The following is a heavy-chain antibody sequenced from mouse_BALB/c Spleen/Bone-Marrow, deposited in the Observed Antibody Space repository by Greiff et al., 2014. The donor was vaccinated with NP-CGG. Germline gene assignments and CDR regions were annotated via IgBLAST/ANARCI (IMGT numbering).Heavy chain of an antibody. CDR1: GYAFTNYL. V-gene: IGHV1-54*01. J-gene: IGHJ3*01. D-gene: IGHD4-1*01. CDR2: INPGSGGT. Sequence: QVHVKQSGAELVRPGTSVKVSCKASGYAFTNYLIEWIKQRPGQGLEWIGVINPGSGGTNYNEKFKGKATLTADKSSSTAYMQLSSLTSDDYAVYFCARNANWLFTYWGQGTLVTVSA. CDR3: ARNANWLFTY.